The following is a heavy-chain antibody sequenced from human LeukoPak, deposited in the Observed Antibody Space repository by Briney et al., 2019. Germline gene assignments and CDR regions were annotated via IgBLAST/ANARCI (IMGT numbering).Heavy chain of an antibody. CDR3: AKGGYCSSTSCLAIF. D-gene: IGHD2-2*01. CDR1: GFTFSSYG. Sequence: GGSLRLSCAASGFTFSSYGMHWVRQAPGKGLEWVAVIWYDGSNKYYADSVKGRFTISRDNSKNTLYLQMNSLRVEDTAVYYCAKGGYCSSTSCLAIFWGQGTLVTVSS. CDR2: IWYDGSNK. V-gene: IGHV3-33*06. J-gene: IGHJ4*02.